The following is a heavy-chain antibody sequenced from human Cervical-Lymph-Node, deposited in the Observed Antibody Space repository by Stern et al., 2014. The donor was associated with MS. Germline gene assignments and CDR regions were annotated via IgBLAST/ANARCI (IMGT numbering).Heavy chain of an antibody. V-gene: IGHV2-5*02. CDR3: AHLFSDASSSWFDP. J-gene: IGHJ5*02. CDR2: IYCDDEK. Sequence: QVTLKESGPKLVKPTQTLTLTCTFSGFSLSTCGAGVTWIRQPPGKALEWLAVIYCDDEKRYSPSLKTRLTITRDTSKSQVVLTMTSMDPVDTATYYCAHLFSDASSSWFDPWGQGTLVTVSS. D-gene: IGHD6-6*01. CDR1: GFSLSTCGAG.